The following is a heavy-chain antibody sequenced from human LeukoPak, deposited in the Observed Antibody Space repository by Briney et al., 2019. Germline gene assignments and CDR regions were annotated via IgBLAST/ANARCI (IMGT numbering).Heavy chain of an antibody. V-gene: IGHV3-21*01. CDR2: ISSSSSYI. J-gene: IGHJ4*02. CDR3: ARDSTYCGGDCYPRGLFDY. Sequence: GGSLRLSCAASGFTFSSYSMNWVRQAPGKGLEWVSSISSSSSYIYYADSVKGRFTISRDNAKNSLYLQMNSLRAEDTAVYYCARDSTYCGGDCYPRGLFDYWGQETLVTVSS. CDR1: GFTFSSYS. D-gene: IGHD2-21*01.